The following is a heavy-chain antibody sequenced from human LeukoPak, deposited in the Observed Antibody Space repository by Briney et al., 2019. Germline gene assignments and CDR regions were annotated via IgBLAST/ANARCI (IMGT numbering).Heavy chain of an antibody. Sequence: SETLSLTCTVSGGSIISYYWSWIRQPPGKGLEWIGYIYYSGSTNYNPSLKSRVTISVDTSKNQFSLKLSSVTAADTALYYCARMPRYSYGTLDYWGQGTLVTVSS. CDR1: GGSIISYY. CDR3: ARMPRYSYGTLDY. D-gene: IGHD5-18*01. CDR2: IYYSGST. J-gene: IGHJ4*02. V-gene: IGHV4-59*01.